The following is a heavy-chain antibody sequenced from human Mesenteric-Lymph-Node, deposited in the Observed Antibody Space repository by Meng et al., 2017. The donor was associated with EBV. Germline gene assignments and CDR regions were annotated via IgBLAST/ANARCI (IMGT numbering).Heavy chain of an antibody. V-gene: IGHV4-4*02. CDR1: GGSITSSNW. J-gene: IGHJ5*02. Sequence: QVQLQESGPGLVRSSGTLSLTCAVSGGSITSSNWWTWVRQPPGKGLEWIGEIYHIGSTNYNPSLETRVSISVDRSKNQFSLNLTSVTAADTAVYYCAKVMDSGTWLDPWGQGSLVTVSS. CDR2: IYHIGST. CDR3: AKVMDSGTWLDP. D-gene: IGHD1-14*01.